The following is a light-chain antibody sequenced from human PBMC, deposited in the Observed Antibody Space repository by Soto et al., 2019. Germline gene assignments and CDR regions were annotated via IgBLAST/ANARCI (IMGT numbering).Light chain of an antibody. CDR2: AAS. Sequence: DIQMTQSPSSLSASVGDRVTITCRARQGISNYLAWYQQKPGKVPKLLIYAASTLQSGVPSRFSGSGSGTDLTPTISSLKPEDDETYYCRKYNSAPHTFGQGTKLQI. CDR3: RKYNSAPHT. CDR1: QGISNY. V-gene: IGKV1-27*01. J-gene: IGKJ2*01.